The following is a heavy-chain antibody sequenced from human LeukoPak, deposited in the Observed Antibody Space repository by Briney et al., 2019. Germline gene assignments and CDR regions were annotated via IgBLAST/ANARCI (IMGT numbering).Heavy chain of an antibody. V-gene: IGHV1-69*05. D-gene: IGHD5-24*01. CDR2: IIPTFGTA. J-gene: IGHJ4*02. CDR1: GGTFSSYA. CDR3: ARGNGWLQPFDY. Sequence: SVKVSCKASGGTFSSYAISWVRQAPGQGLEWMGGIIPTFGTANYAQKFQGRVTITTDESTSTAYMELSSLRSEDTAVYYCARGNGWLQPFDYWGRGTLVTVSS.